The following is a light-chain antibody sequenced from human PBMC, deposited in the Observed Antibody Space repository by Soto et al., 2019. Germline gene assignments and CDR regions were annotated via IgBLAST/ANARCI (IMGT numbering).Light chain of an antibody. V-gene: IGLV2-8*01. Sequence: QSALTQPASVSGSPGQSITISCTGTSSDVGAYNYVSWYQQHPGKAPKLMIYEVTRRPSGVPDRIFASKSDTTASLTVSGLQAEDEADYYCSSFAGTNSFFFGTGTKVTVL. CDR2: EVT. J-gene: IGLJ1*01. CDR3: SSFAGTNSFF. CDR1: SSDVGAYNY.